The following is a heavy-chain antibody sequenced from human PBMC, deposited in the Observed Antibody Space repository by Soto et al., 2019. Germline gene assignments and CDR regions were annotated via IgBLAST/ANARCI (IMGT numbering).Heavy chain of an antibody. V-gene: IGHV3-23*01. CDR3: ATDILTGYYTDTIYYYGMDV. D-gene: IGHD3-9*01. CDR1: GFTFSSYA. CDR2: ISGSGGST. J-gene: IGHJ6*02. Sequence: GGSLRLSCAASGFTFSSYAMSWVRQAPGKGLEWVSAISGSGGSTYYADSVKGRFTISRDNSKNTLYLQMNSLRAEDTAVYYCATDILTGYYTDTIYYYGMDVWGQGNTVTVSS.